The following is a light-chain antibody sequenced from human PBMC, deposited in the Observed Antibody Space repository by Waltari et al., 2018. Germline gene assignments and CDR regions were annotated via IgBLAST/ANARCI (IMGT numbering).Light chain of an antibody. CDR1: SSNIGSPT. J-gene: IGLJ3*02. Sequence: QSVLTQPPSASGTPGQRVTISCSGSSSNIGSPTVTWYQQVPGTAPKLLLYSNNHRPSGVPDRFSGSKSGTSASLASSGLQSEDEADYYCAAWDDSLNGPVFGGGTKLTVL. V-gene: IGLV1-44*01. CDR3: AAWDDSLNGPV. CDR2: SNN.